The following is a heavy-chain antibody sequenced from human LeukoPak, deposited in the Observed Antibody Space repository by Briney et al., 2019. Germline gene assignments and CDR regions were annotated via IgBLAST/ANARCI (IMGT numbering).Heavy chain of an antibody. D-gene: IGHD3-16*01. CDR3: ARAAYGDY. CDR2: IIPNYGGI. Sequence: ASVKVSCKASGYTFTGYYMHWVRQAPGQGLEWMGWIIPNYGGIHYAQNFQGRVTTTRDTSISTAYMELSKLRSDDTAVYYCARAAYGDYWGQGTLVTVSS. V-gene: IGHV1-2*02. J-gene: IGHJ4*02. CDR1: GYTFTGYY.